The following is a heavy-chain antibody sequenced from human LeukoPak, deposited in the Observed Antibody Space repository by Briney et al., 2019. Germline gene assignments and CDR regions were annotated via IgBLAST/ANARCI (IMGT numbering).Heavy chain of an antibody. D-gene: IGHD3-9*01. V-gene: IGHV5-51*01. CDR2: IYPGDSDT. J-gene: IGHJ4*02. CDR1: GYSFSSFW. Sequence: GESLKISCKGSGYSFSSFWIGWVRHMPGKGLEWMGIIYPGDSDTRYSPSFQGQVTISADKSISTAYLQWSSLKASDTAMYYCARLSDILTGYDLDYWGQGTLVTVSS. CDR3: ARLSDILTGYDLDY.